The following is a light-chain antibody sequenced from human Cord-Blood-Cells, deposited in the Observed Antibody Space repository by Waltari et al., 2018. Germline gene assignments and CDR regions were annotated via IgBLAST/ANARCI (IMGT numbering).Light chain of an antibody. CDR3: QKYNSAPWT. V-gene: IGKV1-27*01. Sequence: DIQMTQSPSSLSASVGDRVTITCRASQGISNYLAWDQQKPGKVPKLLIYAESTLQSGVPFRFSGRGSGTDFTLTISSLQPEDVATYYCQKYNSAPWTFGQGTKVEIK. J-gene: IGKJ1*01. CDR1: QGISNY. CDR2: AES.